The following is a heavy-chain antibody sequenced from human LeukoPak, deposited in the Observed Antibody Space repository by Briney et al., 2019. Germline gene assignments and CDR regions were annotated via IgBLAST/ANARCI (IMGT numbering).Heavy chain of an antibody. CDR2: IYYTGTT. Sequence: PSETLSLTCSVSGGSISTYYWSWIRQPPGKGLEWIGYIYYTGTTNYNPSLRSRVTMTVDTSRNQFSLRLSSVTAADTAVYYCAREDPQTTVPEGMDVWGHGTTVIVSS. J-gene: IGHJ6*02. CDR3: AREDPQTTVPEGMDV. D-gene: IGHD4-17*01. V-gene: IGHV4-59*01. CDR1: GGSISTYY.